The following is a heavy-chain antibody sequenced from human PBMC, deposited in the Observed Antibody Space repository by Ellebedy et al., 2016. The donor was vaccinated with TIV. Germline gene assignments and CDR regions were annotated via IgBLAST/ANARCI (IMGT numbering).Heavy chain of an antibody. CDR1: GFSVSSNY. Sequence: PGGSLRLSCEASGFSVSSNYITWVRQAPGKGLQLVSVIYSGNKTHYADSVRGRFTISRDIFKNTIYLQMHGLRIEDTALYYCVRERFPMPTWGQGTLVIVSS. D-gene: IGHD3-16*01. J-gene: IGHJ4*02. V-gene: IGHV3-66*01. CDR2: IYSGNKT. CDR3: VRERFPMPT.